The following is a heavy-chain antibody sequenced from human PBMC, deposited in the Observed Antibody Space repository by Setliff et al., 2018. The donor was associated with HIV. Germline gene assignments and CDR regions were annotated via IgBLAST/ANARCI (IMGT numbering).Heavy chain of an antibody. Sequence: ASVKVSCKASGDTFTSYYMHWVRRAPGQGLEWMGMISPSGATNYAQKFQGRVSMTRDTSISTACMELRSLTSDDTAVYYCARNIDMHYDFWSAYDYWGQGALVTVSS. CDR1: GDTFTSYY. CDR2: ISPSGAT. CDR3: ARNIDMHYDFWSAYDY. D-gene: IGHD3-3*01. V-gene: IGHV1-2*02. J-gene: IGHJ4*02.